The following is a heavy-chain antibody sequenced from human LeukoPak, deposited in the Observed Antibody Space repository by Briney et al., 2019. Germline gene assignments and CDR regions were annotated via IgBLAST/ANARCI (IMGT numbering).Heavy chain of an antibody. D-gene: IGHD3-9*01. CDR3: AKDRSTYNVLTGCQDY. V-gene: IGHV3-30*18. J-gene: IGHJ4*02. Sequence: GGSLRLSCAVSGFTFSRYGMHWVRQAPGKGPEWVALISYDGGNKDYVDSVKGRFTVSRDNSRNTLYLQMNSLRPEDTAVYYCAKDRSTYNVLTGCQDYWGQGTLVTVSS. CDR1: GFTFSRYG. CDR2: ISYDGGNK.